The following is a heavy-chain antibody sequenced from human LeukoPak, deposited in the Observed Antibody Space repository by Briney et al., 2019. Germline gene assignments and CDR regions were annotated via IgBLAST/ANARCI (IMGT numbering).Heavy chain of an antibody. J-gene: IGHJ4*02. V-gene: IGHV3-21*01. CDR2: ISPDSNYK. CDR3: TRENIAAAVNGNFDY. CDR1: GFTFSTYS. Sequence: GGSLRLSRAASGFTFSTYSMNWLRLAPGKGLEWVSSISPDSNYKYYVDSVKGRFTISRDNAKSSLYLQMNSLRAEDTAVYYCTRENIAAAVNGNFDYWGQGTLVTVSS. D-gene: IGHD6-13*01.